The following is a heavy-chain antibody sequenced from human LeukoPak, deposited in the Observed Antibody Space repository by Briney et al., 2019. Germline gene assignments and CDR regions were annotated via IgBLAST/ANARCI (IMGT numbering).Heavy chain of an antibody. CDR3: ASVYYYGMDA. CDR2: ISVYNGNT. CDR1: GYTFTSYA. V-gene: IGHV1-18*01. Sequence: ASVKVSCKASGYTFTSYAINWVRQAPGQGLEWMGWISVYNGNTNYAQKFQGRVTMTTDTSTSTAYMELRSLRSDDTAVYYCASVYYYGMDAWGQGTTVTVSS. J-gene: IGHJ6*02.